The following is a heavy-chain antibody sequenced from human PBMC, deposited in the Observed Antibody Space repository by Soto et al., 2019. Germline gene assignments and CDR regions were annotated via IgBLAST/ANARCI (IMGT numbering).Heavy chain of an antibody. D-gene: IGHD5-12*01. CDR1: GFTFSSYA. CDR2: ISGSGGST. J-gene: IGHJ4*02. CDR3: EKGKEADGYYYFDY. V-gene: IGHV3-23*01. Sequence: GGSLRLSCAASGFTFSSYAMSWVRQAPGKGLEWVSAISGSGGSTYYADSVKGRFTIPRDNSKNTLYLQMNSLRAEDTAVYCCEKGKEADGYYYFDYWGQGTLVTVSS.